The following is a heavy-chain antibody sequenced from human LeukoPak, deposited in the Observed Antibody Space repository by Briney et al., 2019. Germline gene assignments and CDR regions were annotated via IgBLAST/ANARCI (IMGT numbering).Heavy chain of an antibody. CDR2: ITNDGSRT. V-gene: IGHV3-74*03. Sequence: GGSLRLSCTASAFTFCEYWMHWVRQPPGKGLVWVSRITNDGSRTEYADSVKGRFTISRDNAKNTLYLQMDSLRPEDTAVYYCARDLGGPDYWGQGTLVTVSS. D-gene: IGHD3-16*01. CDR3: ARDLGGPDY. J-gene: IGHJ4*02. CDR1: AFTFCEYW.